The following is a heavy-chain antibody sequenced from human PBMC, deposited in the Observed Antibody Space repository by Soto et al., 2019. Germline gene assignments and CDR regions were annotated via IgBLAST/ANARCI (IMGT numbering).Heavy chain of an antibody. V-gene: IGHV3-33*01. CDR1: GFTFSNYG. Sequence: GGSLRLSCAASGFTFSNYGVHWVRQAPGKGLEWVAFIWFDGSTKYNADSVKGRFTISRDNFRSTVFLQMNSLRAEDTAVYYCARDYWGGFSGYEYYYYAMDAWGQGTTVTVSS. CDR3: ARDYWGGFSGYEYYYYAMDA. J-gene: IGHJ6*02. CDR2: IWFDGSTK. D-gene: IGHD5-12*01.